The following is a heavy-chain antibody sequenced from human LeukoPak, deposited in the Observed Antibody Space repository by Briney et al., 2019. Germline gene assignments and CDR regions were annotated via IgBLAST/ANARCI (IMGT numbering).Heavy chain of an antibody. D-gene: IGHD3-10*02. Sequence: GGSLRLSCAASGFTFSSYAMTWVRQPPGKGLEWVSTISGSGSRTYYADSVKGRFTISRDDSKNTLYLQMNSLRAEDTAVYYCANVRTMLAVAFDIWGQGTMVTVSS. CDR2: ISGSGSRT. J-gene: IGHJ3*02. CDR1: GFTFSSYA. V-gene: IGHV3-23*01. CDR3: ANVRTMLAVAFDI.